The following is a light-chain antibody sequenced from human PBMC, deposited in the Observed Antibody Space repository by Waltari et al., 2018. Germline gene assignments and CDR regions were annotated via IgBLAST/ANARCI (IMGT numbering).Light chain of an antibody. CDR3: FRASRGARV. J-gene: IGLJ3*02. Sequence: QVVVTQEPPLTVTPGGTVTLTCASSTGAVTRKQIPYWFQQKPGQAPRTLIYDISNRYSWTPARFAGSLRGGKAALTLSGALPEDGAEYYCFRASRGARVFGGGTKLTVL. CDR2: DIS. CDR1: TGAVTRKQI. V-gene: IGLV7-46*01.